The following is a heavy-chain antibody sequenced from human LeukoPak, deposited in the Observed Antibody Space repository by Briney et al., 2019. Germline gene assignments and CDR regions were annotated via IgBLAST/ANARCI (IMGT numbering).Heavy chain of an antibody. Sequence: PGGSLRLSCAASGFTFSDYYMSWIRQAPGKGLEWVSYISSGSSTIFYADSVKGRFTISRDNSKNTLYLQMNSLRAEDTAVYYCAKDRSSGWYWSFDYWGQGTLVTVSS. CDR1: GFTFSDYY. J-gene: IGHJ4*02. CDR3: AKDRSSGWYWSFDY. CDR2: ISSGSSTI. D-gene: IGHD6-19*01. V-gene: IGHV3-11*04.